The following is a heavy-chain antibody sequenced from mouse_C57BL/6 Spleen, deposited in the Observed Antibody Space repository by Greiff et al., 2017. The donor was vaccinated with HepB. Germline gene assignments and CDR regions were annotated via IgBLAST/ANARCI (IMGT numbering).Heavy chain of an antibody. CDR2: ISSGGSYT. D-gene: IGHD2-4*01. V-gene: IGHV5-6*02. Sequence: EVKLVESGGDLVKPGGSLKLSCAASGFTFSSYGMSWVRQTPDKRLEWVATISSGGSYTYYPDSVKGRFTISRDNAKNTLYLQMSSLKSEDTAMYYCARQKIYYDYDDWYFDVWGTGTTVTVSS. CDR1: GFTFSSYG. CDR3: ARQKIYYDYDDWYFDV. J-gene: IGHJ1*03.